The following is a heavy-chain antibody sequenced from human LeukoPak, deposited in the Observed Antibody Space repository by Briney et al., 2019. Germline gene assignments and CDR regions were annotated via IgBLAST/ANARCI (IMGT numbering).Heavy chain of an antibody. CDR2: IRANGETT. CDR1: GFTFTHYG. Sequence: PGGTLRLSCAASGFTFTHYGMNWVCQAPGKGLEWVSGIRANGETTYYADSVRGRFTISRDNSRSMVWLQMNSLTAEDTAMYYCGRDLNWGAFDIRGLGTLVTVSS. V-gene: IGHV3-23*01. CDR3: GRDLNWGAFDI. J-gene: IGHJ3*02. D-gene: IGHD7-27*01.